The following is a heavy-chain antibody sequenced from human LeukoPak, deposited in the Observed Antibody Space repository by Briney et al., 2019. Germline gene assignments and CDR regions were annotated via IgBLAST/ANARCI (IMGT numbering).Heavy chain of an antibody. CDR3: ARFDYDYVWGSYRPFDY. CDR2: ISGSGTST. CDR1: GFTFSSYA. J-gene: IGHJ4*02. V-gene: IGHV3-23*01. Sequence: QAGGSLRLSCAASGFTFSSYAMSWVRQAPGKGLEWVSIISGSGTSTYYADSVKGRFTISRDNAKNSLYLQMNSLRAEDTAVYYCARFDYDYVWGSYRPFDYWGQGTLVTVSS. D-gene: IGHD3-16*02.